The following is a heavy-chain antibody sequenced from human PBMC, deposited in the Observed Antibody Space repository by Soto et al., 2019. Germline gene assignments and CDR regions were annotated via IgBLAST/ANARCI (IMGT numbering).Heavy chain of an antibody. V-gene: IGHV3-48*01. CDR2: ISSSSSTI. Sequence: EVQLVESGGVLVQPGGSLRLSCAASGFTFSSYSMNWVRQTPGKGLEWVSYISSSSSTIYYADSVKGRFTISRGNAKNSLYLQMNSLRAEDTAVYYCARGSTSVLWYFDLWGRGTLVTVSS. J-gene: IGHJ2*01. CDR3: ARGSTSVLWYFDL. CDR1: GFTFSSYS.